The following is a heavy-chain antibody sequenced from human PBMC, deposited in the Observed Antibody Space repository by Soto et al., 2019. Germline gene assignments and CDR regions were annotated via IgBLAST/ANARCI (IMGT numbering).Heavy chain of an antibody. V-gene: IGHV4-39*01. J-gene: IGHJ5*02. CDR2: IYYSGST. CDR1: GGSISSSSYY. CDR3: ARLPDGGVAATRGNWFDP. D-gene: IGHD2-15*01. Sequence: LSLTCTVSGGSISSSSYYWGWIRQPPGKGLEWIGSIYYSGSTYYNPSLKSRVTISVDTSKNQFSLKLSSVTAADTAVYYCARLPDGGVAATRGNWFDPWGQGTLVTVSS.